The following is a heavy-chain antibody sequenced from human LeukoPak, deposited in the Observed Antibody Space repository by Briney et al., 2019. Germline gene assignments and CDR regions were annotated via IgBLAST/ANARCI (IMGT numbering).Heavy chain of an antibody. D-gene: IGHD4-17*01. CDR1: GFTFSSYG. J-gene: IGHJ4*02. CDR3: AKVGDGDYERGDY. V-gene: IGHV3-30*02. Sequence: PGGSLRLSCAASGFTFSSYGMHWVRQAPGKGLEWVAFIRYDGSNKYYADSVKGRFTISRDNSKNTLYLQMNSLRAEDTAVYYCAKVGDGDYERGDYWGQGTLVTVSS. CDR2: IRYDGSNK.